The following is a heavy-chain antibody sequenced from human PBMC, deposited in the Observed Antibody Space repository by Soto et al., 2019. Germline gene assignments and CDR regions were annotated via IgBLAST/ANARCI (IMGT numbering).Heavy chain of an antibody. CDR3: EKGLGPAAETRFDP. Sequence: QVQLVQSGAEVKKPGSSVKVSCKASGGTFSSYAISWVRQAPGQGLEWMGGIIPIFGTANYAQKFQGRVTINADESTSTAYMGLSSLRSEDTAVYYCEKGLGPAAETRFDPWGQGTLVTVSS. V-gene: IGHV1-69*12. D-gene: IGHD2-2*01. CDR1: GGTFSSYA. CDR2: IIPIFGTA. J-gene: IGHJ5*02.